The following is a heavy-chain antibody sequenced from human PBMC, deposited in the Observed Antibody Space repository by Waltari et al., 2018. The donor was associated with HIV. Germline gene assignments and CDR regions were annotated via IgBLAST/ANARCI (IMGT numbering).Heavy chain of an antibody. CDR2: CDPEEGEA. D-gene: IGHD1-1*01. J-gene: IGHJ4*02. V-gene: IGHV1-24*01. Sequence: QVQLVQSGAEVKKPGAAVKVSCKVSGYTLSELSMHWVRQAAGKGFEWMGGCDPEEGEAIYAQKFQGRVTMTEDTSTDTAYMEVANLKFEDTAVYYCTAGEPPGGYWGQGTLVTVSS. CDR3: TAGEPPGGY. CDR1: GYTLSELS.